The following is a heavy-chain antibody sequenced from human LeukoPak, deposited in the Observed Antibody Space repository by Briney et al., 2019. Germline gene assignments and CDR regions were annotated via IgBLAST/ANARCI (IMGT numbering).Heavy chain of an antibody. V-gene: IGHV1-69*13. CDR1: GGTFSIYA. J-gene: IGHJ4*02. Sequence: SVNVSFKASGGTFSIYAINWVRQAPGQGLEWMGGIIPIFGTANYAQKFQGRVTITADESTGTAYMELSSLRSEDTAVYYCARAFCGGDCWQRFFDYWGQGTLVTVSS. D-gene: IGHD2-21*02. CDR3: ARAFCGGDCWQRFFDY. CDR2: IIPIFGTA.